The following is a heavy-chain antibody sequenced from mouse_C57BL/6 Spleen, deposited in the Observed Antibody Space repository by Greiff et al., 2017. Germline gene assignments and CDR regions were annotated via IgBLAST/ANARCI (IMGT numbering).Heavy chain of an antibody. D-gene: IGHD2-1*01. CDR1: GFNIKDDY. V-gene: IGHV14-4*01. Sequence: VQLQQSGAELVRPGASVKLSCTASGFNIKDDYMHWVKQRPEQGLEWIGWIDPENGDTEYASKFQGKATITADTSSNTAYLQLSSLTSEDTAVYYCTIPPYGNRYAMDYWGQGTSVTVSS. CDR3: TIPPYGNRYAMDY. J-gene: IGHJ4*01. CDR2: IDPENGDT.